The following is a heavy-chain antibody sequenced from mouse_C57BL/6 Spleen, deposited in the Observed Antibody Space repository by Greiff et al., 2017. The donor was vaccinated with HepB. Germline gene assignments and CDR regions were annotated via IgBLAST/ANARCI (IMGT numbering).Heavy chain of an antibody. J-gene: IGHJ1*03. CDR1: GFTFSSYG. V-gene: IGHV5-6*01. CDR3: ARHENFDV. CDR2: ISSGGSYT. Sequence: DVQLVESGGDLVKPGGSLKLSCAASGFTFSSYGMSWVRQTPDKRLEWVATISSGGSYTYYPDSVKGRFTISRDNAKNTLYLQMSSLKSEDTAMYYCARHENFDVWGTGTTVTVSS.